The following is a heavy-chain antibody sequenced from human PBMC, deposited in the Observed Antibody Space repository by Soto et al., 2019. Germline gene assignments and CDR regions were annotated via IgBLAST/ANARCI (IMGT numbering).Heavy chain of an antibody. D-gene: IGHD5-12*01. V-gene: IGHV6-1*01. CDR2: TYYRSKWYN. J-gene: IGHJ4*02. CDR1: GDSVSSDTAA. CDR3: ARGYCAYDYSSPFGY. Sequence: SQTLSLTCAISGDSVSSDTAAWNWIRQSPSRGLEWLGRTYYRSKWYNEYAVSVKGRITINPDTSKNQFSLQVNSVTGEDTAVYYCARGYCAYDYSSPFGYWGQGTLVTVSS.